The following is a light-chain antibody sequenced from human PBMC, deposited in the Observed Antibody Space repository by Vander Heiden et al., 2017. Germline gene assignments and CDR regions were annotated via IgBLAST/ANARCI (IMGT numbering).Light chain of an antibody. CDR1: QSISSY. CDR2: GTS. V-gene: IGKV1-39*01. Sequence: DIQMTQSPSFLSASVGDRVTISCRASQSISSYADWYQQRPGKAPKLLISGTSNLQSGVPSRFSGSGSGTDFTLTISSLQPEDFATYYCQQSYSIPTTFGQGPRWKSN. J-gene: IGKJ1*01. CDR3: QQSYSIPTT.